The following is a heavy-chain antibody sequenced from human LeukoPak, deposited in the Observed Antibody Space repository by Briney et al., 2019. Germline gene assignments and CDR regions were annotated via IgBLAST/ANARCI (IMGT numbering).Heavy chain of an antibody. CDR2: IYTSGST. CDR1: GGSISSYY. V-gene: IGHV4-4*07. D-gene: IGHD3-10*01. Sequence: SETLSLTCTVSGGSISSYYWSWIRQPAGKGLEWIGRIYTSGSTNYNPSLKSRVTISVDTSKNQFSLKLSSVTAADTAVYYCARNEYYYGSGSYFIDPWGQGTLVTVSS. CDR3: ARNEYYYGSGSYFIDP. J-gene: IGHJ5*02.